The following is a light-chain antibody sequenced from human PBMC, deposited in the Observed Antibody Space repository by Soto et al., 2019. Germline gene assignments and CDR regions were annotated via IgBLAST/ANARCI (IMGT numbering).Light chain of an antibody. J-gene: IGKJ1*01. CDR3: QQYNDWPPWT. CDR2: GAS. CDR1: QSIANN. Sequence: EIVMTQSPASLSASPGERITLSCKASQSIANNLAWHQQKPGQAPRLLMYGASTRAADIPARFSGSGSGTEFSLTISSLQSEDFAIHYCQQYNDWPPWTFGQGTKVDIK. V-gene: IGKV3-15*01.